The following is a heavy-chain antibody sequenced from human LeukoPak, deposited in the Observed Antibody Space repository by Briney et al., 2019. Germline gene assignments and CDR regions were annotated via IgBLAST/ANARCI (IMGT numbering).Heavy chain of an antibody. CDR1: GGSISSSSYY. J-gene: IGHJ5*02. D-gene: IGHD5-18*01. CDR3: ARTTTSMVPWNWFDP. V-gene: IGHV4-39*01. CDR2: IYYSGST. Sequence: SETLSLTCTVSGGSISSSSYYWGWIRQPPGKGLEWIGSIYYSGSTYYNPSLKSRVTISVDTSKNQFSLKLSSVTAADTAVYYCARTTTSMVPWNWFDPWGQGTLVTVSS.